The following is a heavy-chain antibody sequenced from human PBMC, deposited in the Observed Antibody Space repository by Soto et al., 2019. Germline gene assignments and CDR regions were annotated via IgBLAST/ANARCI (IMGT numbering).Heavy chain of an antibody. CDR1: GFTFSDYY. CDR2: ISSSGSTI. CDR3: ARGKGRVVIAANYFDY. V-gene: IGHV3-11*01. J-gene: IGHJ4*02. D-gene: IGHD2-21*01. Sequence: PGGSLRLSCAASGFTFSDYYMSWIRQAPGKGLEWVSYISSSGSTIYYADSVKGRFTISRDNAKNSLSLQMNSLRPEDTAVYYCARGKGRVVIAANYFDYWGQGTLVTVSS.